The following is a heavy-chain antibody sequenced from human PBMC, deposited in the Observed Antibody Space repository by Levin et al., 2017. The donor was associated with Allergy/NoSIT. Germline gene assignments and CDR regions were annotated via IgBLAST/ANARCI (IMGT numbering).Heavy chain of an antibody. V-gene: IGHV3-7*01. CDR2: IKHDGSEM. CDR3: SREGRTVLKSPTGGRAVDV. Sequence: TGGSLRLSCSASGFTLSSYWMSWVRQAPGMGLEWVANIKHDGSEMYYLDSVKGRFTISRDNARNSLYQQMNSLRAGDTAIYFCSREGRTVLKSPTGGRAVDVWGQGTTVTVSS. J-gene: IGHJ6*02. CDR1: GFTLSSYW. D-gene: IGHD3-16*01.